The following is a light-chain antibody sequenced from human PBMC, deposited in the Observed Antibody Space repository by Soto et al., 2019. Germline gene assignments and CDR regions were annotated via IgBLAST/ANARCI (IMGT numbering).Light chain of an antibody. CDR3: QQRSNWPFT. J-gene: IGKJ5*01. Sequence: EIVLTQSPATLSLSPVERVTLSCRASQSVSRYLAWYQQKPCQAPRLLIYDASNRATGIPARFSGSGSGTDVTLTISSLEPEDFAVYSCQQRSNWPFTFGQGTRLEIK. CDR1: QSVSRY. CDR2: DAS. V-gene: IGKV3-11*01.